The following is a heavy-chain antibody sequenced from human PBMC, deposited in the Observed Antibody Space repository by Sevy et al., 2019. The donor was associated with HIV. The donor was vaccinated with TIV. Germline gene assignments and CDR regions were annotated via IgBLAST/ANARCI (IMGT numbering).Heavy chain of an antibody. CDR2: IIPLLRTT. D-gene: IGHD3-10*01. CDR3: ARYFGEWYFDL. V-gene: IGHV1-69*13. CDR1: GGTFSNFA. J-gene: IGHJ2*01. Sequence: ASVKVSCKASGGTFSNFAITWVRQAPGQGLEWMGGIIPLLRTTDYAQKFQGRVTITADESTSTAYMELSSLRSGATAMYYCARYFGEWYFDLWGRGTLVTVSS.